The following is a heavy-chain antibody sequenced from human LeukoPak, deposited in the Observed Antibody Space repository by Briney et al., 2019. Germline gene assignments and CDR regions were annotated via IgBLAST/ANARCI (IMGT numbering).Heavy chain of an antibody. CDR3: ARVSSYGNWFDP. CDR2: ISWNSGSI. Sequence: GGSLRLSCAASGFTFDDYAIHWVRQAPGKGLEWVSGISWNSGSIGYADSVKGRFTISRDNAKNSLYLQMNSLRAEDTAVYYCARVSSYGNWFDPWGQGTLVTVSS. CDR1: GFTFDDYA. D-gene: IGHD5-18*01. V-gene: IGHV3-9*01. J-gene: IGHJ5*02.